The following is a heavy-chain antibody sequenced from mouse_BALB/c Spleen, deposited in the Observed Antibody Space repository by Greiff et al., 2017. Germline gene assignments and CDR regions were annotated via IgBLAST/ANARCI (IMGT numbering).Heavy chain of an antibody. J-gene: IGHJ2*01. Sequence: QVQLKESGPGLVAPSQSLSITCTVSGFSLTGYGVNWVRQPPGKGLEWLGMIWGDGSTDYNSALKSRLIISKDNSKSQVFLKMNSLQTDDTARYYCARDGYYGYYDYFDYWGQGTTLTVSS. CDR3: ARDGYYGYYDYFDY. D-gene: IGHD2-3*01. CDR1: GFSLTGYG. V-gene: IGHV2-6-7*01. CDR2: IWGDGST.